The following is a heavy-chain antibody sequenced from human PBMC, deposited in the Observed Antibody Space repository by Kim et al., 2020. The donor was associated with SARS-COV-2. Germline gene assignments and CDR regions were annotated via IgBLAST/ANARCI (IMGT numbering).Heavy chain of an antibody. CDR2: IWYDGSNK. CDR3: ARRHLNCSGGSCYYFDY. D-gene: IGHD2-15*01. CDR1: GFTFSSYG. V-gene: IGHV3-33*08. Sequence: GGSLRLSCAASGFTFSSYGMHWVRQAPGKGLEWVAVIWYDGSNKYYADSVKGRFTISRDNSKNTLYLQMNSLRAEDTAVYYCARRHLNCSGGSCYYFDYWGQGTLVTVSS. J-gene: IGHJ4*02.